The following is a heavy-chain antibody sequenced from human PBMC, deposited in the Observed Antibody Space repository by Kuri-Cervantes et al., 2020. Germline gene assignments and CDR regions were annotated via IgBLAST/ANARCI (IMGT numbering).Heavy chain of an antibody. Sequence: ASVKVSCKASGYTFTSYDINWVRQATGQGLEWMGWMNPNSGNTGYAQKFQGRVTMTRNTSISTAYMELSSLRAEDTAVYYCAKDVTIAVFPSPPDYWGQGTLVTVSS. CDR1: GYTFTSYD. D-gene: IGHD2-15*01. CDR2: MNPNSGNT. CDR3: AKDVTIAVFPSPPDY. J-gene: IGHJ4*02. V-gene: IGHV1-8*01.